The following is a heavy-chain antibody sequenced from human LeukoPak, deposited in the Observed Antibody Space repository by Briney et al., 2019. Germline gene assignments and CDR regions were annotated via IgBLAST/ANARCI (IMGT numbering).Heavy chain of an antibody. Sequence: VASVKVSCKASGGTFSSYAISWVRQAPGQGLEWMGGIIPIFGTANYAQKFQGRVTITADESTSTAYMELSSLRSEDTAVYYCARDLASYGFDYWGQGTLVTVSS. D-gene: IGHD5-18*01. J-gene: IGHJ4*02. CDR1: GGTFSSYA. V-gene: IGHV1-69*13. CDR2: IIPIFGTA. CDR3: ARDLASYGFDY.